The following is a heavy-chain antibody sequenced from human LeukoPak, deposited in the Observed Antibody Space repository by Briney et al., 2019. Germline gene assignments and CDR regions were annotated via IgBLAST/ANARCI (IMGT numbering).Heavy chain of an antibody. V-gene: IGHV4-34*01. CDR3: ARGWAPRIAAAYRV. CDR2: INHSGST. D-gene: IGHD6-13*01. CDR1: GGSFSGYY. J-gene: IGHJ4*02. Sequence: PSETLSLTCAVYGGSFSGYYWSWIRQPPGKGLEWIGEINHSGSTNYNPSLKSRVTISVDTSKNQFSLKLSSVTAADTAVYYCARGWAPRIAAAYRVWGQGTLVTVSS.